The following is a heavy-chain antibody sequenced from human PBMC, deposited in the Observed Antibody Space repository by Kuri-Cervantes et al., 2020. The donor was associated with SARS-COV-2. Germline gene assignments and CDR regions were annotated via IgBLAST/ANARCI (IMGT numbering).Heavy chain of an antibody. CDR3: ARGGSWGSAYDSSGYPSEYFQH. Sequence: ASVKVSCKASGYTFTSYGISWVRQAPGQGLEWMGWISAYNGNTNYAQKLQGRVTMTTDTSTSTAYMELRSLRSEDTAVYYCARGGSWGSAYDSSGYPSEYFQHWGQGTLVTVSS. V-gene: IGHV1-18*01. CDR2: ISAYNGNT. CDR1: GYTFTSYG. J-gene: IGHJ1*01. D-gene: IGHD3-22*01.